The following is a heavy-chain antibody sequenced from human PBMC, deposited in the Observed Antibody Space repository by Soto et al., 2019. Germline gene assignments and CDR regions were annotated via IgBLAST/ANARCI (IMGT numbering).Heavy chain of an antibody. CDR3: ARAFGYYGSGRYGMDL. V-gene: IGHV4-34*01. D-gene: IGHD3-10*01. Sequence: QVQLQQWGAGLLKPSETLSLTCAVYGGSFSGYYWSWIRQPPGKGLEWIGEINHSGSTNYNPSLKSRVTISVDTSKNQFSLKLSSVTAADTAVYYCARAFGYYGSGRYGMDLWGQGTTVTVSS. CDR1: GGSFSGYY. J-gene: IGHJ6*02. CDR2: INHSGST.